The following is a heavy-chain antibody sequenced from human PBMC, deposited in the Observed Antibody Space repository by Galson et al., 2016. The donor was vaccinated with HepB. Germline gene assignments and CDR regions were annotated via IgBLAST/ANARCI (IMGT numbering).Heavy chain of an antibody. CDR3: ARGGDYGGNYYYYGMDV. V-gene: IGHV3-11*05. J-gene: IGHJ6*02. CDR1: GFTFSDYY. CDR2: ITSGNSYT. Sequence: SLRLSCAASGFTFSDYYMSWVRQAPGKGLELVSYITSGNSYTNYADSVKGRFTISRDNAKKSLYLQMTRLRAEDTAVYYCARGGDYGGNYYYYGMDVWGQGTTVTVFS. D-gene: IGHD4-23*01.